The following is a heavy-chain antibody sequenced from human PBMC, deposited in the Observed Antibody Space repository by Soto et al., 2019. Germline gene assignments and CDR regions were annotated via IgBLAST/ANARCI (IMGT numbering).Heavy chain of an antibody. V-gene: IGHV4-39*01. D-gene: IGHD3-22*01. CDR3: ARLVYDSSGYRPG. CDR2: IYYGGST. Sequence: XXTLSLHCTVSGGSISSSSYYWGCIRQPPGKGLEWIGSIYYGGSTYYNPSLKSRVTISVDTSKNQFSLKLSSVTAADTAVYYCARLVYDSSGYRPGWGQGTLVTVSA. J-gene: IGHJ4*02. CDR1: GGSISSSSYY.